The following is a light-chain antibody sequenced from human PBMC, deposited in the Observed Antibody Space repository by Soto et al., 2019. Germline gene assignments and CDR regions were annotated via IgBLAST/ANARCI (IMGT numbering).Light chain of an antibody. J-gene: IGLJ1*01. CDR1: SSDVGGYNY. CDR3: ISYALTAYV. V-gene: IGLV2-8*01. Sequence: QSALTQPPSAPGSPGQSVTISCTGTSSDVGGYNYVSWYQQHPGKAPKLIIYEVSKRPSGVPDRFSGSKSGNTASLTVSGLQAEDEADYYCISYALTAYVFGTGTKVTVL. CDR2: EVS.